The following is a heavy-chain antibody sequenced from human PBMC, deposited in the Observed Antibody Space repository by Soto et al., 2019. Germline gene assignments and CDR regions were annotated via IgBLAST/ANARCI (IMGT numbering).Heavy chain of an antibody. V-gene: IGHV4-39*01. CDR3: ARLEGLATISYYFDF. D-gene: IGHD3-9*01. CDR1: GDSINSDKYF. J-gene: IGHJ4*02. Sequence: SETLSLTCSVSGDSINSDKYFWGWIRQPPGKGLEWIGRIYYRGNTYYNPSLQTRVTISLDKSKSQFSLKLNSVTAADSAVYFCARLEGLATISYYFDFWGQGALVTVSS. CDR2: IYYRGNT.